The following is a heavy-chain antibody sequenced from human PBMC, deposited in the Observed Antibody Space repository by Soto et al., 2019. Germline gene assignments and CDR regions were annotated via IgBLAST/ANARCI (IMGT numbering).Heavy chain of an antibody. CDR3: AKPPRSSGWYVDY. J-gene: IGHJ4*02. CDR1: GFTFSSYG. CDR2: ISYDGSNK. Sequence: QPGGSLRLSCAASGFTFSSYGMHWVRQAPGKGLEWVAVISYDGSNKYYADSVKGRFTISRDNSKNTLYLQMNSLRAEDTAVYYCAKPPRSSGWYVDYWGQGTLVTV. D-gene: IGHD6-19*01. V-gene: IGHV3-30*18.